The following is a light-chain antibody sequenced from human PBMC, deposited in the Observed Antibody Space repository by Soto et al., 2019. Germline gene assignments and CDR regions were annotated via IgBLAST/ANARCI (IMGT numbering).Light chain of an antibody. V-gene: IGLV1-44*01. CDR1: ASIIGSIF. CDR2: TNS. Sequence: QSVLTQPPSASGPPGQRVTISCSGRASIIGSIFVSWYQVFPGTAPKLLIYTNSHRPSGVPDRFSGSRSGTSASLDISGLQSDDEADYFCATWDDNVKGPVFGGGTKVTVL. CDR3: ATWDDNVKGPV. J-gene: IGLJ2*01.